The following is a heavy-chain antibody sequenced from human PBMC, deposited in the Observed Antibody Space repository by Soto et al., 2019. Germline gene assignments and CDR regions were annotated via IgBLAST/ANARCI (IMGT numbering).Heavy chain of an antibody. J-gene: IGHJ6*02. Sequence: PGGSLRLSCAASGFTFSSYAMSWVRQAPGKGLEWVSGISSSGGSTYYADSVKGRFTISRDNSKNTLFLRMNRPRVEDTAVYYCMRPAPPGRHYFYFGMDVWGQGTTVTVSS. CDR2: ISSSGGST. V-gene: IGHV3-23*01. CDR1: GFTFSSYA. CDR3: MRPAPPGRHYFYFGMDV.